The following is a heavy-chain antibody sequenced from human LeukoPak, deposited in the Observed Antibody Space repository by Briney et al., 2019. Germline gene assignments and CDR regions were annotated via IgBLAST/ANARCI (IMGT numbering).Heavy chain of an antibody. CDR3: ARAVRIVGAATDY. Sequence: ASVKVSCKASGYTFTGYYMHWVRQAPGQGLEWMGWINPNSGGTNYAQKFQGRVTITRNTSISTAYMELSSLRSEDTAVYYCARAVRIVGAATDYWGQGTLVTVSS. J-gene: IGHJ4*02. V-gene: IGHV1-2*02. CDR2: INPNSGGT. D-gene: IGHD1-26*01. CDR1: GYTFTGYY.